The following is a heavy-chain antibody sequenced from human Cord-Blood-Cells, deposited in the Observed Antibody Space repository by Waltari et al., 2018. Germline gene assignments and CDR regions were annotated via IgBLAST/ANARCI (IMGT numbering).Heavy chain of an antibody. V-gene: IGHV1-2*02. CDR1: GYTFTGYY. J-gene: IGHJ1*01. Sequence: QVQLVQSGAEVKKPGASVKVSCKASGYTFTGYYMHWVRQAPGQGLEWMGWIKPNSNGTNYAQKFQGRGTMTRDTSISTAYMELSRLRSDDTAVYYCARVDYCSGGSCYYFQHWGQGTLVTVSS. CDR3: ARVDYCSGGSCYYFQH. D-gene: IGHD2-15*01. CDR2: IKPNSNGT.